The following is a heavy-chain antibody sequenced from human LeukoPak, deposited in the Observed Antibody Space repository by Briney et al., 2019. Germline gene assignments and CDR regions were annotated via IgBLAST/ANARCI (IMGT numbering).Heavy chain of an antibody. J-gene: IGHJ4*02. V-gene: IGHV3-48*01. CDR1: GVTFKTYT. CDR3: AKHQVVVAATPGASDY. D-gene: IGHD2-15*01. Sequence: GGSLRLSCAASGVTFKTYTMNWVRQAPGKGLEWVSYISGSSGIIDYADSVRGRFTISRDDAKNSLYLQMNSLRAEDTAVYYCAKHQVVVAATPGASDYWGQGTLVTVSS. CDR2: ISGSSGII.